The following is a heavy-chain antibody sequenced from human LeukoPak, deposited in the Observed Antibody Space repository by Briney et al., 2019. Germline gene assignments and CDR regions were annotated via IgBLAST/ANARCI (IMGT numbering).Heavy chain of an antibody. CDR1: GFTFSNYA. J-gene: IGHJ4*02. V-gene: IGHV3-48*02. Sequence: GGSLRLSCAASGFTFSNYAMNWVRQAPGRGLEWVSHIFSSDSTIGYADSVKGRFTISRDNAKNSLYLQMNNLRDEDTAVYYCARGHDWAFDYWGLGTLVTVSS. D-gene: IGHD3-9*01. CDR2: IFSSDSTI. CDR3: ARGHDWAFDY.